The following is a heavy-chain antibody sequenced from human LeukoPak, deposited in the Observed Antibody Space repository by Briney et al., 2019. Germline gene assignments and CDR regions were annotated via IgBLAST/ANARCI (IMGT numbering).Heavy chain of an antibody. CDR1: GFAFAEHG. J-gene: IGHJ4*02. Sequence: GGSLRLSCTASGFAFAEHGMSWVRRVPGKGLEWVSGINWSGGSTGYADPLRGRFTISRDNAKNSLYLQMDSLRAEDTALYYCARAPITSPFYFDYWGQGTLVTVSS. CDR2: INWSGGST. D-gene: IGHD2-2*01. CDR3: ARAPITSPFYFDY. V-gene: IGHV3-20*04.